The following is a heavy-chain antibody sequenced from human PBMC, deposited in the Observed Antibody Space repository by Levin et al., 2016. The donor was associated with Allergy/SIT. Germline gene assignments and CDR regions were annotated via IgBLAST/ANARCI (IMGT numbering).Heavy chain of an antibody. J-gene: IGHJ4*02. V-gene: IGHV4-34*01. CDR2: INHSGST. CDR3: ARGRLVTAILHY. D-gene: IGHD2-21*02. CDR1: GGSFSGYY. Sequence: SETLSLTCAVYGGSFSGYYWSWIRQPPGKGLEWIGEINHSGSTNYNPSLKSRVTISVDTSKNQFSLKLSSVTAADTAVYYCARGRLVTAILHYWGQGTLVTVSS.